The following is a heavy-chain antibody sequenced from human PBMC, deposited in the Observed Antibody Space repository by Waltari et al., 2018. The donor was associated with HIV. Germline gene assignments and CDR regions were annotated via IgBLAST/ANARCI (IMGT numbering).Heavy chain of an antibody. V-gene: IGHV1-69*04. J-gene: IGHJ6*02. Sequence: QVHLVQSGAEVKKPGSSVKVSCAVSGGTFSTFGISWVRQAPGQGLEWMGRIVPILGVTDYEQRFEGRLTITADKSTGPVSRELSSLKPDDSAVYFCARHTRQSGTALVHHYYGMDVWGQGTTVTVSS. D-gene: IGHD6-19*01. CDR3: ARHTRQSGTALVHHYYGMDV. CDR1: GGTFSTFG. CDR2: IVPILGVT.